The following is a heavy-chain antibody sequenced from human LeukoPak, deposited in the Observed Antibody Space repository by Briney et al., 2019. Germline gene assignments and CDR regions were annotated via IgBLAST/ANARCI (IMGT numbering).Heavy chain of an antibody. CDR3: AKLGGYSGYDPRIAAAGYFDY. Sequence: PGGSLRLSCAASGFTSSSYGMHWVRQAPGKGLEWVAFIRYDGSNKYYADSVKGRFTISRDNSKNTLYLQMNSLRAEDTAVYYCAKLGGYSGYDPRIAAAGYFDYWGQGTLVTVSS. D-gene: IGHD5-12*01. CDR1: GFTSSSYG. J-gene: IGHJ4*02. V-gene: IGHV3-30*02. CDR2: IRYDGSNK.